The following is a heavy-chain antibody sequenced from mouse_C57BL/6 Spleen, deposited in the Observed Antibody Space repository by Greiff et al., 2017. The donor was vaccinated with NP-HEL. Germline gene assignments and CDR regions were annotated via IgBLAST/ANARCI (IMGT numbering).Heavy chain of an antibody. V-gene: IGHV1-69*01. J-gene: IGHJ2*01. Sequence: QVHVKQPGAELVMPGASVKLSCKASGYTFTSYWMHWVKQRPGQGLEWIGEIDPSDSYTNYNQKFKGKSTLTVDKSSSTAYMQLSSLTSEDSAVYYCARDWDDYFDYWGQGTTLTVSS. CDR2: IDPSDSYT. D-gene: IGHD4-1*01. CDR1: GYTFTSYW. CDR3: ARDWDDYFDY.